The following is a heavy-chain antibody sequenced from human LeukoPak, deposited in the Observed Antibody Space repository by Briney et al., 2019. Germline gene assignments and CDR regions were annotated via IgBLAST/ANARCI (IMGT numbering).Heavy chain of an antibody. D-gene: IGHD3-10*01. CDR3: AREAAGSSADAFDI. J-gene: IGHJ3*02. V-gene: IGHV3-7*01. Sequence: GGSLRLSCAASGFTFSSYWMSWVRQAPGKGLEWVANIKQDGSEKYYVDSVKGRFTISRDNAKNSLYLKMNSLRAEDTAVYYCAREAAGSSADAFDIWGQGTMVTVSS. CDR1: GFTFSSYW. CDR2: IKQDGSEK.